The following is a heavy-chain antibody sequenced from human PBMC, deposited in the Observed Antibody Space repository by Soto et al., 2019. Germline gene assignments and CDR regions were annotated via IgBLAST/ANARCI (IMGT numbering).Heavy chain of an antibody. CDR3: ARSLWRYDSSGYYYETGDY. CDR2: INPSGGST. Sequence: GASVKVSCKASGYTFTNFGISWVRQAPGQGLEWMGIINPSGGSTSYAQKFQGRVTMTRDTSTSTVYMELSSLRSEDTAVYYCARSLWRYDSSGYYYETGDYWGQGTLVTVSS. J-gene: IGHJ4*02. CDR1: GYTFTNFG. D-gene: IGHD3-22*01. V-gene: IGHV1-46*03.